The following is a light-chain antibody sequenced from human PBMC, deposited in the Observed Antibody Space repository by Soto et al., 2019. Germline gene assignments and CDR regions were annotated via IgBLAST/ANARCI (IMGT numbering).Light chain of an antibody. J-gene: IGKJ4*01. CDR3: QQYNNNWPLT. V-gene: IGKV3-15*01. CDR1: QSVSSN. Sequence: EIVMTQSPATLSVSPGESATLSCRASQSVSSNLAWYQQRPGQAPRLLIYAASTRATGIPARFSGGGSGTEFTLTISSLQSEDFAVYYCQQYNNNWPLTLGGGTKVDIK. CDR2: AAS.